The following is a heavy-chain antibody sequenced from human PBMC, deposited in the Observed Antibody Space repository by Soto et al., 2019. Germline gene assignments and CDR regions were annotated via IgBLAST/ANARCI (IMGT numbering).Heavy chain of an antibody. J-gene: IGHJ5*02. CDR3: ARLVDFWIVYYTGIGGGDNRFDR. CDR2: IYPGDSDT. V-gene: IGHV5-51*01. Sequence: PGESLKISCKGSGYSFTSYWIGWVRQMPGKGLEWMGIIYPGDSDTRYSPSFQGQVTISADKSISTAYLQWSSLKASDTAMYYCARLVDFWIVYYTGIGGGDNRFDRWGQGPLVTVSS. CDR1: GYSFTSYW. D-gene: IGHD3-3*01.